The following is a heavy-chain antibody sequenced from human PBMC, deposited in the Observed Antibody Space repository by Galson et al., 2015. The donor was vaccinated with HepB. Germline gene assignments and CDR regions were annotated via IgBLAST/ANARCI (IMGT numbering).Heavy chain of an antibody. D-gene: IGHD4-17*01. Sequence: SLRLEGAASGFTFRSYGRHWAGQAPGEGLEWVAVISYDGSHKYYADSVKGRFTISRDNSMNTLYLQMNSLRAEDTALYYCAKEVNTVATDYGMDVWGQGTTVTVSS. CDR3: AKEVNTVATDYGMDV. CDR1: GFTFRSYG. J-gene: IGHJ6*02. V-gene: IGHV3-30*18. CDR2: ISYDGSHK.